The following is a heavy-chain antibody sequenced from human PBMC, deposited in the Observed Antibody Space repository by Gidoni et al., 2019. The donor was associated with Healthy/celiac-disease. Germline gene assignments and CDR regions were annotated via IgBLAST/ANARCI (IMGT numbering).Heavy chain of an antibody. D-gene: IGHD6-13*01. CDR1: GGSVSSGSYY. J-gene: IGHJ4*02. CDR2: IYYSGST. Sequence: QVQLQESGPGLVKPSETLSLTCTVSGGSVSSGSYYWSWIRQPPGKGLEWIGYIYYSGSTNYNPSRKSRVTISVDTSKNQFSLKLSSVTAADTAVYYCARGGVNIAAAGTHFDYWGQGTLVTVSS. CDR3: ARGGVNIAAAGTHFDY. V-gene: IGHV4-61*01.